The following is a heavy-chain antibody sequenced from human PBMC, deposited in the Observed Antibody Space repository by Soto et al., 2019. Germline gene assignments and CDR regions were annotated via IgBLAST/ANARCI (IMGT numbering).Heavy chain of an antibody. CDR1: GSTFTGYY. Sequence: ASVKVSCKASGSTFTGYYMHWVRQAPGQGLEWMGWINPNSGGTNYAQKFQGRVTMTRDTSISTAYMELSRLTSDDTAVYYCASSPRYDSSGYKFDYWGQGTLVTVSS. V-gene: IGHV1-2*02. J-gene: IGHJ4*02. CDR2: INPNSGGT. D-gene: IGHD3-22*01. CDR3: ASSPRYDSSGYKFDY.